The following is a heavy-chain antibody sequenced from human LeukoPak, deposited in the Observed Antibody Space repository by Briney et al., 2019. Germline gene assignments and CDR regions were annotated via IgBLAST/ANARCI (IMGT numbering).Heavy chain of an antibody. CDR2: MNPNSGNT. V-gene: IGHV1-8*03. CDR1: GYTFTSYD. CDR3: ARGRAHDFFDY. Sequence: GASVKVSCKASGYTFTSYDINWVRQATGQGLEWMGWMNPNSGNTGYAQRFQGRVTITRNTSISTAYMELSSLRSEDTAVYYCARGRAHDFFDYWGQGTLVTVSS. J-gene: IGHJ4*02. D-gene: IGHD3-10*01.